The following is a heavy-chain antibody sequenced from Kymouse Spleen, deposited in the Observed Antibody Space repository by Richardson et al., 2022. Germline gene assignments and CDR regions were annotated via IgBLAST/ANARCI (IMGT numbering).Heavy chain of an antibody. CDR1: GFTFSSYA. V-gene: IGHV3-23*04. CDR3: AKDRDWNYGYYYYGMDV. CDR2: ISGSGGST. Sequence: EVQLVESGGGLVQPGGSLRLSCAASGFTFSSYAMSWVRQAPGKGLEWVSAISGSGGSTYYADSVKGRFTISRDNSKNTLYLQMNSLRAEDTAVYYCAKDRDWNYGYYYYGMDVWGQGTTVTVSS. J-gene: IGHJ6*02. D-gene: IGHD1-7*01.